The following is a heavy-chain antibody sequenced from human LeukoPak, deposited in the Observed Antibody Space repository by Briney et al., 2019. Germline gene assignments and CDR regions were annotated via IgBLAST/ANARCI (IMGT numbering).Heavy chain of an antibody. CDR1: GYTFTGYY. CDR3: ARVSVQWEPRRDLYYMDV. CDR2: INPNSGGT. D-gene: IGHD1-26*01. V-gene: IGHV1-2*02. Sequence: ASVKVSCKASGYTFTGYYMHWVRQAPGQGLEWMGWINPNSGGTNYAQKFQGRVTMTRDTSISTAYMELSRLRSDDTAVYYCARVSVQWEPRRDLYYMDVWGKGTTVTVSS. J-gene: IGHJ6*03.